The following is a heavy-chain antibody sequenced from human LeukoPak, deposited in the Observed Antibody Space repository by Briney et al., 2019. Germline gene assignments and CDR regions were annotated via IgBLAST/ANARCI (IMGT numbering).Heavy chain of an antibody. CDR1: GFTVSSNY. Sequence: GGSLRLSCAASGFTVSSNYMSWVRQAPGKGLEWVSVIYSGGSTYYADSVKGRFTISRDNSKNTLYLQMNSLRAEDTAVYYCASVSGYSSSEYYFDYRGQGTLVTVSS. D-gene: IGHD3-3*01. V-gene: IGHV3-66*01. J-gene: IGHJ4*02. CDR3: ASVSGYSSSEYYFDY. CDR2: IYSGGST.